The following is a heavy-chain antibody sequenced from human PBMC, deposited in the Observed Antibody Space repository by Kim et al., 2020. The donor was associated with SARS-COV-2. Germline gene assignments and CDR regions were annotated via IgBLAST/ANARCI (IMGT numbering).Heavy chain of an antibody. Sequence: SETLSLTCAVYGGSFSGYYWSWIRQPPGKGLEWIGEINHSGSTNYNPSLKSRVTISVDTSKNQFSLKLSSVTAADPAVYYCARPYDSSGYRPRGFDPWGQRTLVTVSS. J-gene: IGHJ5*02. D-gene: IGHD3-22*01. CDR1: GGSFSGYY. CDR2: INHSGST. CDR3: ARPYDSSGYRPRGFDP. V-gene: IGHV4-34*01.